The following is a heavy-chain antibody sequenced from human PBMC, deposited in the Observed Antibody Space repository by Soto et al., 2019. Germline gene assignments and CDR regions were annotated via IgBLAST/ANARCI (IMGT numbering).Heavy chain of an antibody. D-gene: IGHD4-17*01. Sequence: GESLKLSCKGSGYSFTSYWISWVRQIPGKGLEWMGRIDPSDSYTNYSPSFQGHVTISADKSISTAYLQWSSLKASDTAIHYCARLSNLYGDFLDAFDIWDQGTMVTVSS. CDR3: ARLSNLYGDFLDAFDI. J-gene: IGHJ3*02. CDR1: GYSFTSYW. CDR2: IDPSDSYT. V-gene: IGHV5-10-1*01.